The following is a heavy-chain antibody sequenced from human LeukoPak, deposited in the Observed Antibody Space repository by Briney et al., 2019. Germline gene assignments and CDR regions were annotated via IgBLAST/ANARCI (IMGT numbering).Heavy chain of an antibody. J-gene: IGHJ6*04. Sequence: GGSLRLSCAASGFTFSSYWMSWVRQAPGKGLEWVANIKQDGSEKYYVDSVKGRFTISRDNAKNSLYLQMNSLRAEDTAVYYCARDSAAYWEDHYYGMDVWGKGTTVTVSS. CDR3: ARDSAAYWEDHYYGMDV. D-gene: IGHD1-26*01. V-gene: IGHV3-7*03. CDR2: IKQDGSEK. CDR1: GFTFSSYW.